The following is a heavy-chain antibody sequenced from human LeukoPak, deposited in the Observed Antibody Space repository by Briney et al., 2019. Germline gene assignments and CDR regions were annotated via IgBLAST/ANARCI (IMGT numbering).Heavy chain of an antibody. Sequence: SETLSLTCAVYGGSFSGYYWSWIRQPPGKGLEWIGEINHSGSTNYNPSLKSRVTISVDTSKNQFSLKLSSVTAADTAVYYCARRASRYCSSTSCYPFDYWGQGTLVTVSS. D-gene: IGHD2-2*01. CDR2: INHSGST. J-gene: IGHJ4*02. CDR3: ARRASRYCSSTSCYPFDY. V-gene: IGHV4-34*01. CDR1: GGSFSGYY.